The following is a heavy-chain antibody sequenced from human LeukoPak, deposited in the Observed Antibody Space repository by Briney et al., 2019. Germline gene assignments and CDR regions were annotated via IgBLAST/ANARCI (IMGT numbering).Heavy chain of an antibody. CDR2: IRYDGSNK. D-gene: IGHD3-22*01. Sequence: PGGSLRLSCAASGFTFSSYGMHWVRQAPGKGLEWVAFIRYDGSNKYYADSVKGRFTISRDNSKNTLYLQMNSLRAEDTVVYACARCLHFRLWDSSDYYPYWGQGTLVTVSS. CDR3: ARCLHFRLWDSSDYYPY. J-gene: IGHJ4*02. V-gene: IGHV3-30*02. CDR1: GFTFSSYG.